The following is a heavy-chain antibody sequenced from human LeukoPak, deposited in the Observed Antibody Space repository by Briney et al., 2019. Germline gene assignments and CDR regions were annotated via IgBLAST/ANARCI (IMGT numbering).Heavy chain of an antibody. J-gene: IGHJ4*02. D-gene: IGHD3-16*01. V-gene: IGHV3-74*01. CDR3: ARDLTGNVCDY. CDR2: INIDGSST. Sequence: PGGSLRLSCAASGFTFSIYWMHWVRQAPGKGLVWVSRINIDGSSTSYADPVKGRFTISRDNAKNTPYLQMNNLRADDTALYYCARDLTGNVCDYWGQGTLVTVSS. CDR1: GFTFSIYW.